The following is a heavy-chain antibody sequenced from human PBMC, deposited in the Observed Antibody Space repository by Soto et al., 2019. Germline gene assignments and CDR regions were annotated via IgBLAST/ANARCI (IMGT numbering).Heavy chain of an antibody. D-gene: IGHD1-26*01. V-gene: IGHV6-1*01. Sequence: PSQTLSLTCAISGDSVSSNSAAWNWIRQSPSRGLEWLGRTYYRSKWYNDYAVSVKSRITINPDTSKNQFSLQLNSVTPEDTAVYYFTKGEYYERGLFTYGAQGSLDTV. J-gene: IGHJ4*02. CDR2: TYYRSKWYN. CDR3: TKGEYYERGLFTY. CDR1: GDSVSSNSAA.